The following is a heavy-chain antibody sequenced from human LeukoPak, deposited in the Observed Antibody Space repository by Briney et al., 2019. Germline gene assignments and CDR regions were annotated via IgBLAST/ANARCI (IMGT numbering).Heavy chain of an antibody. CDR2: IYYSGST. Sequence: PSQTLSLTCTVSGGSISSGDYYWSWIRQPPGKGLEWIGYIYYSGSTYYNPSLKSRVTISVDTSKNQFSLKLSSVTAADTAVYYCARGVGAAGTEFDYWGQGTLVTVSS. V-gene: IGHV4-30-4*01. D-gene: IGHD6-13*01. J-gene: IGHJ4*02. CDR1: GGSISSGDYY. CDR3: ARGVGAAGTEFDY.